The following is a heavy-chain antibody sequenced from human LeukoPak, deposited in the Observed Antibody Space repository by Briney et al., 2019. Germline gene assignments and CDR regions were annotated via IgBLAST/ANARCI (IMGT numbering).Heavy chain of an antibody. CDR2: ISSSGTTI. J-gene: IGHJ4*02. V-gene: IGHV3-11*01. CDR3: ARRRDSGSLQHFDY. Sequence: GGSLRLSCAASGFTFSDYYMSWIRQAPGKGLEWVSYISSSGTTIYYADSVKGRFTISRDSAKNSLYLQMNSLRAEDTAVYYCARRRDSGSLQHFDYWGQGTLVTVSS. CDR1: GFTFSDYY. D-gene: IGHD1-26*01.